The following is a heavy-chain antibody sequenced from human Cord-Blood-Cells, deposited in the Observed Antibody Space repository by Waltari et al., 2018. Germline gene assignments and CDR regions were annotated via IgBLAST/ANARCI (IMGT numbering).Heavy chain of an antibody. CDR2: IIPTFVIE. J-gene: IGHJ4*02. CDR3: ARGGGWGRSLDY. D-gene: IGHD1-26*01. Sequence: QVQLVQSGAEVKKPGSSVTVSCKASGGTFSSYAISWVRQAPGQGLGWMGGIIPTFVIENYEKKSEGRVTIPAKKSTSTANMERSSLRSEDTAVYYCARGGGWGRSLDYWGQGTLVTISS. CDR1: GGTFSSYA. V-gene: IGHV1-69*10.